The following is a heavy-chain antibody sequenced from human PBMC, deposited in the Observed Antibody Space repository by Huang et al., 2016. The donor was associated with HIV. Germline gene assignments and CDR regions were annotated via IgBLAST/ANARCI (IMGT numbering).Heavy chain of an antibody. D-gene: IGHD6-13*01. CDR3: AKGGSAAAVLDF. V-gene: IGHV3-30*18. CDR2: ISYDAKTK. CDR1: GFTFSSYG. J-gene: IGHJ4*02. Sequence: QVQLVESGGGVVQPGRALGIFCAASGFTFSSYGMHWVRQAPGKGVGWVAVISYDAKTKDYADSVKGRFSISRDNSKTTVYLQLNSLRLEDTAVYYCAKGGSAAAVLDFWGQGTLVTVSS.